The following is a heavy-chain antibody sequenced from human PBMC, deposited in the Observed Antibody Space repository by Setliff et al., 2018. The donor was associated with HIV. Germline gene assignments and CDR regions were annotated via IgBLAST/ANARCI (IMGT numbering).Heavy chain of an antibody. J-gene: IGHJ4*02. Sequence: ASVKVSCKASGYTFTSCGISGVRQAPGQGPEWMGWINTETGNPMYAQDFTGRFVFSLDTSVSTAYLQISSLKTEDTAMYYCARVGSYRSTFDYWGQGALVTVSS. CDR3: ARVGSYRSTFDY. V-gene: IGHV7-4-1*02. D-gene: IGHD1-26*01. CDR2: INTETGNP. CDR1: GYTFTSCG.